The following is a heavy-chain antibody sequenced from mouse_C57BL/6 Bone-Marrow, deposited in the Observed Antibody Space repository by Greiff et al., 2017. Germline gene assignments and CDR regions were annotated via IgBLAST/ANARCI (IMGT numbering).Heavy chain of an antibody. Sequence: EVQLQQSGPVLVKPGASVKMSCKASGYTFTDYYMNWVKQSHGKSLEWIGVINPYNGGTSYNQKFKGKATLTVDKSSRTAYMELNSLTSEDSAVYYCARGGSYYDYDVYFDYWGQGTTLTVSS. CDR1: GYTFTDYY. CDR2: INPYNGGT. V-gene: IGHV1-19*01. D-gene: IGHD2-4*01. CDR3: ARGGSYYDYDVYFDY. J-gene: IGHJ2*01.